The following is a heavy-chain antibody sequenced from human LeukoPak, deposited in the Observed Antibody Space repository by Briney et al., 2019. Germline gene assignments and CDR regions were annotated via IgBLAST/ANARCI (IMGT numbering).Heavy chain of an antibody. Sequence: GGSLRLSCAVSGFTFSNYAMHWGRQAPGKGLEWVAVISYDGSNKYYADSVKGRFTISRDNSKNTLYLQMNSLRAEDTAVYYCARGLEDFDYWGQGTLVTVSS. D-gene: IGHD3-3*01. CDR2: ISYDGSNK. V-gene: IGHV3-30-3*01. CDR3: ARGLEDFDY. J-gene: IGHJ4*02. CDR1: GFTFSNYA.